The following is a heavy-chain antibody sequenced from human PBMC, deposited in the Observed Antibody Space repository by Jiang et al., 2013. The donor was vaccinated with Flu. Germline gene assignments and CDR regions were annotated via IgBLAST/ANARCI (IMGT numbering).Heavy chain of an antibody. CDR1: GGSISSSSYY. Sequence: GSGLVKPSETLSLTCTVSGGSISSSSYYWGWIRQPPGKGLEWIGSIYYSGSTYYNPSLKSRVTISVDTSKNQFSLKLSSVTAADTAVYYCARPIAVAGTGYYYYGMDVWGQGTTVTVSS. J-gene: IGHJ6*02. D-gene: IGHD6-19*01. V-gene: IGHV4-39*01. CDR3: ARPIAVAGTGYYYYGMDV. CDR2: IYYSGST.